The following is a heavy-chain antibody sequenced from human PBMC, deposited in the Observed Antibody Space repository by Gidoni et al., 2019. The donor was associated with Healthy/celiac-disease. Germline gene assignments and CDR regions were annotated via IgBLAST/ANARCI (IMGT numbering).Heavy chain of an antibody. J-gene: IGHJ6*02. D-gene: IGHD5-18*01. CDR1: GFTFSSYS. CDR2: ISSSSSYI. V-gene: IGHV3-21*01. CDR3: ARGTAMDSYYYYGMDV. Sequence: EVQLVESGGGLVKPGGSLRLSCAASGFTFSSYSMNWVRQVPGKGLEWVSSISSSSSYIYYADSVKGRFTISRDNAKNSLYLQMNSLRAEDTAVYYCARGTAMDSYYYYGMDVWGQGTTVTVSS.